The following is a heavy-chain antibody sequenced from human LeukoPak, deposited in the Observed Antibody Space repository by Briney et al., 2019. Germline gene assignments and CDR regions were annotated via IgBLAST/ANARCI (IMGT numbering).Heavy chain of an antibody. D-gene: IGHD3-22*01. V-gene: IGHV3-30*04. CDR2: ISYDGSNK. CDR3: AVITMIVVVITDDAVDI. CDR1: RFTFSSYA. Sequence: GRSLRLSCAASRFTFSSYAMHWVRQAPGKGLEWVAVISYDGSNKYYADSVKGRFTIYRDNSKNTLYLQMNSLRAEDTAVYYCAVITMIVVVITDDAVDIWGQGTMVTVSS. J-gene: IGHJ3*02.